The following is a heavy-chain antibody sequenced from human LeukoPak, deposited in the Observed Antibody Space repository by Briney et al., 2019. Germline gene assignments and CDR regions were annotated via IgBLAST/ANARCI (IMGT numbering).Heavy chain of an antibody. CDR3: AKEPMSGYSSGWYYFDY. V-gene: IGHV3-23*01. Sequence: GGSLRLSCAASGFTFSSYAMSWVRQAPGKGLEWVSAISGSGGSTYYADSVKGRFTISRDNSKNTLYLQMNSLRAEDTAVYYCAKEPMSGYSSGWYYFDYWGQGTLVTASS. D-gene: IGHD6-19*01. CDR1: GFTFSSYA. CDR2: ISGSGGST. J-gene: IGHJ4*02.